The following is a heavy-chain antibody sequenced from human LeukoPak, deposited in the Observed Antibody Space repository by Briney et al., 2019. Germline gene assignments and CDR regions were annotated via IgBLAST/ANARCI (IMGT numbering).Heavy chain of an antibody. D-gene: IGHD6-19*01. CDR2: IYYSGST. Sequence: SETLSLTCTVSGGSISSYYWSWIRQPPGKGLEWIGYIYYSGSTNYNPSLKSRVTISVDTSKNQFSLKLSSVTAADTAVYYCASFSGWYGYYYYMDVWGKGTTVTVSS. J-gene: IGHJ6*03. V-gene: IGHV4-59*01. CDR1: GGSISSYY. CDR3: ASFSGWYGYYYYMDV.